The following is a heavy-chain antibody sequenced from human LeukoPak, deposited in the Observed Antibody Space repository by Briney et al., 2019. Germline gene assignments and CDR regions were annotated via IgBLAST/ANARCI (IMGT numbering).Heavy chain of an antibody. D-gene: IGHD1-14*01. V-gene: IGHV3-30*02. Sequence: GGSLRLSCAASGFTFSSYGMHWVRQAPGKGLEWVAFIRYDGSNKYYADSVKGRFTISRDNSKNTLYLQMNSLRTEDTAVYYCAKDLGISRWAFDIWGQGTMVTVSS. J-gene: IGHJ3*02. CDR1: GFTFSSYG. CDR2: IRYDGSNK. CDR3: AKDLGISRWAFDI.